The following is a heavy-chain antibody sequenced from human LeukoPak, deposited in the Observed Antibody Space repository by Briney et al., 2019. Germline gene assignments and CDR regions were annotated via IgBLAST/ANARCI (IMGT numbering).Heavy chain of an antibody. CDR1: GFTFSSYA. J-gene: IGHJ4*02. Sequence: GGSLRLSCAASGFTFSSYAMSWVRQAPGKGLEWVSAIIDSGGSTYYADSVKGRFTISRDNSKNTLYLQMNSLRAEDTAVYYCARYYDSSGYYKTLDYWGQGTLVTVSS. V-gene: IGHV3-23*01. CDR3: ARYYDSSGYYKTLDY. CDR2: IIDSGGST. D-gene: IGHD3-22*01.